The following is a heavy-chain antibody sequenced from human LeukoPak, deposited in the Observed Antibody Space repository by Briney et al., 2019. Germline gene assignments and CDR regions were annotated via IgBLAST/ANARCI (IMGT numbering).Heavy chain of an antibody. J-gene: IGHJ4*02. CDR1: GFSFSCAW. CDR3: TTRSPARYCSDGACYSSADY. V-gene: IGHV3-15*07. D-gene: IGHD2-15*01. Sequence: GESLKISCAASGFSFSCAWMNWVRQAPGKGLEWVGHIRSKADGGTPDYIAPVKGRFTISRDDSKDTLYLQMNSLNTEDTAMYYCTTRSPARYCSDGACYSSADYWGQGTLVTVSS. CDR2: IRSKADGGTP.